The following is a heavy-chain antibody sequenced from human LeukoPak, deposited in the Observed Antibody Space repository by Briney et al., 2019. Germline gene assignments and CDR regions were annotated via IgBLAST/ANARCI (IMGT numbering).Heavy chain of an antibody. CDR3: VSQGS. CDR2: IHYSGST. V-gene: IGHV4-59*08. CDR1: GGSISTSY. Sequence: SETLSLTCSVSGGSISTSYWNWIRQPPGKGLEWIGNIHYSGSTNYNPSLKSRVTISIDTSGHQFSLKLNSATAADTAVYYCVSQGSWGQGTLVTVSS. J-gene: IGHJ4*02.